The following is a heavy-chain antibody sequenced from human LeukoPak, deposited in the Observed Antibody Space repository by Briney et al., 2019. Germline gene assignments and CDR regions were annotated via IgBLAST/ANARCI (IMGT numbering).Heavy chain of an antibody. CDR2: ISSSGSTI. CDR3: AELGITMIGGV. Sequence: SGGSLRLSCAASGFTFDDYAMHWVRQAPGKGLEWVSCISSSGSTIYYADSVKGRFTISRDNAKNSLYLQMNSLRAEDTAVYYCAELGITMIGGVWGKGTTVTISS. J-gene: IGHJ6*04. V-gene: IGHV3-48*03. CDR1: GFTFDDYA. D-gene: IGHD3-10*02.